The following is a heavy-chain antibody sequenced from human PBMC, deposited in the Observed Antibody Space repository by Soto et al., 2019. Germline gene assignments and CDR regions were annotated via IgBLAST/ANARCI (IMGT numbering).Heavy chain of an antibody. CDR2: ISDSGGST. J-gene: IGHJ4*02. Sequence: SLRLSCAASGFTFSSYAMSWVRQAPGKGLEWVSGISDSGGSTYYVDSVKGRFTISRDNSKNTLYLQMNSLRAEDTAVYYCAKYSGGYYYSFLDYWGQGTLVTVSS. V-gene: IGHV3-23*01. CDR1: GFTFSSYA. D-gene: IGHD3-22*01. CDR3: AKYSGGYYYSFLDY.